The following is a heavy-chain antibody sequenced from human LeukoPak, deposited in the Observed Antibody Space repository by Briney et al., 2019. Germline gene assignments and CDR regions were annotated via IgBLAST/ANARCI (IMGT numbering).Heavy chain of an antibody. J-gene: IGHJ3*02. CDR3: AREGSSSGWRPFDI. Sequence: SETLSLTCSVSGGSISSYYWSWIRQPAGKGLEWIGRIKNSGNTNYNPSLESGGTLSLDTSKNKFSLNLSSVTAADTAVYYCAREGSSSGWRPFDIWGQGTVVTVSS. D-gene: IGHD6-19*01. CDR1: GGSISSYY. CDR2: IKNSGNT. V-gene: IGHV4-4*07.